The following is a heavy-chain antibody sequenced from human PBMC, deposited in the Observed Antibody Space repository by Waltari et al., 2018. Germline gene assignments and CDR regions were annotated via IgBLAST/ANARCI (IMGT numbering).Heavy chain of an antibody. CDR2: ISSSSSYI. D-gene: IGHD1-7*01. CDR3: ARELRTGTTFDY. CDR1: GFTFSSYS. Sequence: EVQLVESGGGLVKPGGSLRLSCAASGFTFSSYSMNWVRQAPGKGLGWVSSISSSSSYIYYADSVKGRFTISRDNAKNSLYLQMNSLRAEDTAVYYCARELRTGTTFDYWGQGTLVTVSS. V-gene: IGHV3-21*01. J-gene: IGHJ4*02.